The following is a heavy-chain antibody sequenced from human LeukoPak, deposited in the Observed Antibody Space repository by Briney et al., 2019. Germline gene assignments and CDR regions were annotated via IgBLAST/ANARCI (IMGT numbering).Heavy chain of an antibody. Sequence: PGESLKISCKGSGYSFTSYWIGWVRQMPGKGLEWMGIIYPGDSDTKYSPSFQGQVIISADKSISTAYLQWSSLKASDTAIYYCARRAPAVGATEAFDIWGQGTIVTVSS. J-gene: IGHJ3*02. V-gene: IGHV5-51*01. D-gene: IGHD1-26*01. CDR2: IYPGDSDT. CDR3: ARRAPAVGATEAFDI. CDR1: GYSFTSYW.